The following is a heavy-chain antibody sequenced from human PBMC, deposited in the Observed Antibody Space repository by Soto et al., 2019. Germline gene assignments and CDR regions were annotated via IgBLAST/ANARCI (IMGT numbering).Heavy chain of an antibody. J-gene: IGHJ6*03. CDR1: GFTFSSYW. Sequence: EVQLVESGGGLVQPGGSLRLSCAASGFTFSSYWMSWVRQAPGKGLEWVANIKQDGSEIYYVDSVKGRFTISRDKAKNSLYLQMNSLRAEDTAVYYCARARITMVRGVMSYYYMDVWGKGTTVTVSS. V-gene: IGHV3-7*04. D-gene: IGHD3-10*01. CDR3: ARARITMVRGVMSYYYMDV. CDR2: IKQDGSEI.